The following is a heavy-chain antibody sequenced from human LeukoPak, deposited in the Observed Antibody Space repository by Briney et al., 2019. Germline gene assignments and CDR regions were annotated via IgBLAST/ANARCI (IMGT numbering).Heavy chain of an antibody. Sequence: ASVKVSCKASGYTFTSYGISWVRQAPGQGLEWMGWISANNGNTNYAQKLQGRVTMTTDTSTSTAYMEMRSLRSDDTAVYYCARVPGRYCSSTSCYRYFDYWGQGTLVTVSS. J-gene: IGHJ4*02. CDR2: ISANNGNT. CDR1: GYTFTSYG. D-gene: IGHD2-2*01. CDR3: ARVPGRYCSSTSCYRYFDY. V-gene: IGHV1-18*01.